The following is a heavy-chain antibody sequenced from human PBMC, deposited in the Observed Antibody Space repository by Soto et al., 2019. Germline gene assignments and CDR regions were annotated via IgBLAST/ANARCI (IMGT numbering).Heavy chain of an antibody. J-gene: IGHJ5*02. CDR3: AKGGGTYYMPFDP. CDR1: GFTFSSYP. D-gene: IGHD1-26*01. Sequence: QVQLVESGGGVVQPGRSLRLSCAASGFTFSSYPMLWVRQAPGKGLEWVTLISFDGSYRNYADSAKGRFTISRDNSKNTLYLQMDSLRAEDTAVYYCAKGGGTYYMPFDPWGPGTLVTVSS. CDR2: ISFDGSYR. V-gene: IGHV3-30*04.